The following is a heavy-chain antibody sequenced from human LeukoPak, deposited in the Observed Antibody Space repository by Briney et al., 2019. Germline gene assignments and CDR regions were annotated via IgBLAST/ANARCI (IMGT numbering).Heavy chain of an antibody. V-gene: IGHV1-18*01. CDR1: GYTFTSYG. Sequence: ASVKVSCKASGYTFTSYGISWVRQAPGQGLEWMGWISAYNGNTNYAQKLQGRVTMTTDTSTNTAYMELRSLRSDDTAVYYCAREEGYSGYDSNWFDPWGQGTLVTVSS. CDR3: AREEGYSGYDSNWFDP. CDR2: ISAYNGNT. D-gene: IGHD5-12*01. J-gene: IGHJ5*02.